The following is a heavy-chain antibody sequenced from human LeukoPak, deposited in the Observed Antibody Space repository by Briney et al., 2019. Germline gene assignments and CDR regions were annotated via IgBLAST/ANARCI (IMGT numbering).Heavy chain of an antibody. J-gene: IGHJ5*02. CDR1: GGSFSGYY. V-gene: IGHV4-34*01. D-gene: IGHD3-10*01. Sequence: SETLSLTCAVYGGSFSGYYWSWIRQPPGKGLEWIGEINHSGSTNYNPSLKSRVTISVDTSKNQFSLKLSSVTAADTAVYYCARTMVRGTRWFDPWGQGTLVTVSS. CDR2: INHSGST. CDR3: ARTMVRGTRWFDP.